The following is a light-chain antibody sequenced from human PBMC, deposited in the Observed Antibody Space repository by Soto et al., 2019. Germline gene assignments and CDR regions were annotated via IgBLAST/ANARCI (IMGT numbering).Light chain of an antibody. CDR2: DVS. J-gene: IGLJ2*01. CDR1: SSDFGSYNY. V-gene: IGLV2-14*01. Sequence: QSALTQPASVSGSPGQSITISCTGTSSDFGSYNYVSWYQQYPGKAPKLMIYDVSNRPSGVSYRFSGSNSGNTASLTISGLQAEDDDDYYCSSYTTSSTNVVFGGGTKLTVL. CDR3: SSYTTSSTNVV.